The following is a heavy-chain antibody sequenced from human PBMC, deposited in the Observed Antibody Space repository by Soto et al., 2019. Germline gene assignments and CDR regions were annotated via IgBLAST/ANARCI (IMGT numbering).Heavy chain of an antibody. J-gene: IGHJ5*02. CDR1: GGSISSGGYS. Sequence: SETLSLTCAVSGGSISSGGYSWSWIRQPPGKGLEWIGYMYHSGSTYYNPSLKSRVTISIDRSKNQFSLKLSSVTAADTAVYYCARVPGPWGQGTLVTVHS. CDR3: ARVPGP. V-gene: IGHV4-30-2*01. D-gene: IGHD7-27*01. CDR2: MYHSGST.